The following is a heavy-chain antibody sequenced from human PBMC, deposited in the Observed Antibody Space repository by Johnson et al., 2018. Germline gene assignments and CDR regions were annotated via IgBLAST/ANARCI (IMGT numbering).Heavy chain of an antibody. Sequence: VQLVQSGGGLVQPGGSLRLSCAASGFTFSSYSMNWVRQAPGKGLEWVSYISSSSSTIYYADSVKGRFTISRDNAKNSLYLQMNSLRDGDTAVYYCARDMRVGVPYYYYYGMDVWGQGTTVTVSS. D-gene: IGHD2-2*01. V-gene: IGHV3-48*02. CDR1: GFTFSSYS. CDR3: ARDMRVGVPYYYYYGMDV. CDR2: ISSSSSTI. J-gene: IGHJ6*02.